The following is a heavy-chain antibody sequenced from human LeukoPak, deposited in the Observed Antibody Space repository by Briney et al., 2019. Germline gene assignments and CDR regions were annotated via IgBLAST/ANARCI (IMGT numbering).Heavy chain of an antibody. V-gene: IGHV1-46*01. Sequence: GASVKVSCKASGYTFTGYYMHWVRQAPGQGLEWMGIINPSGGSTSYAQKFQGRVTMTRDTSTSTVYMELSSLRSEDTAVYYCARVLPIAVAGNDAFDIWGQGTMVTVSS. CDR2: INPSGGST. J-gene: IGHJ3*02. CDR3: ARVLPIAVAGNDAFDI. CDR1: GYTFTGYY. D-gene: IGHD6-19*01.